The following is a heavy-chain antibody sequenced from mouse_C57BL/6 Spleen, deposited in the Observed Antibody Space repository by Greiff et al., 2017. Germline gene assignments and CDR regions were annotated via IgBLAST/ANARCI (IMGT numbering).Heavy chain of an antibody. Sequence: QVQLQQSDAELVKPGASVKISCKVSGYNFTDHTIHWMKQRPEQGLEWIGYIYPRDGSTKYNEKFKVKATLTADKSSSTAYMQLNSLTSEDSAVYVCAREGYYGSSPDYWGQGTTLTVPA. J-gene: IGHJ2*01. D-gene: IGHD1-1*01. CDR2: IYPRDGST. CDR3: AREGYYGSSPDY. CDR1: GYNFTDHT. V-gene: IGHV1-78*01.